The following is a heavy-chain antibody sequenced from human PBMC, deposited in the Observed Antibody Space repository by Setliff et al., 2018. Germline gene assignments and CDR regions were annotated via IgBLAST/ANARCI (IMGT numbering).Heavy chain of an antibody. CDR2: IHYSGNT. J-gene: IGHJ5*01. CDR3: VGRDFSGGDS. Sequence: SETLSLTCSVSGGSINRDYWSWIRQPPGKGLEWIGYIHYSGNTNYNPSLKSRVTISISADTSNKSFSLNLFSVTAADTAVYYCVGRDFSGGDSWGHGTLVTVSS. CDR1: GGSINRDY. D-gene: IGHD6-25*01. V-gene: IGHV4-59*08.